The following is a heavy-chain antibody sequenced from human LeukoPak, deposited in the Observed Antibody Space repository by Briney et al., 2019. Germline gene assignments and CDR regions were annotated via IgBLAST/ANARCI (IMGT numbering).Heavy chain of an antibody. J-gene: IGHJ4*02. CDR2: ISYDGSNK. CDR1: GFNFNIYA. V-gene: IGHV3-30*04. Sequence: LSGGSLRLSCAASGFNFNIYAMTWVRQAPGKGLEWVAVISYDGSNKYYADSVKGRFTISRDNSKNTLYLQMNSLRAEDTAVYYCARDYPDEYYFDYWGQGTLVTVSS. CDR3: ARDYPDEYYFDY.